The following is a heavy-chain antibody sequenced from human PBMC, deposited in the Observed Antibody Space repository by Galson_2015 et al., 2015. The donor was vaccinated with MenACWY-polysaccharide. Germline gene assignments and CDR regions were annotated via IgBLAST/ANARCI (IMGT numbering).Heavy chain of an antibody. Sequence: SLRLSCAASGSRFSNSGMHWVRQAPGKGLEWVAVIQYDGSNKVYADSVEGRFTISRDNSKNTVFLEMNTLGFEDTAVYYCARECSRIVFHAFDIWGQGTMVTVSS. V-gene: IGHV3-33*01. D-gene: IGHD2-2*01. J-gene: IGHJ3*02. CDR1: GSRFSNSG. CDR3: ARECSRIVFHAFDI. CDR2: IQYDGSNK.